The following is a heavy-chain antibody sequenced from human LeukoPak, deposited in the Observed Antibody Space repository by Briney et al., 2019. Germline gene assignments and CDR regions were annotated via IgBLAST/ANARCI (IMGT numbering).Heavy chain of an antibody. CDR2: IYHSGST. D-gene: IGHD1-1*01. CDR3: ARHRTSSNYFDY. V-gene: IGHV4-38-2*01. CDR1: GYSISSGYY. Sequence: SETLPLTCAVSGYSISSGYYWDWIRQPPGKGLEWIGSIYHSGSTYYNPSLKSRVTISVDTSKNQFSLKLRSVTAADTAVYYCARHRTSSNYFDYWGQGTLVTVSS. J-gene: IGHJ4*02.